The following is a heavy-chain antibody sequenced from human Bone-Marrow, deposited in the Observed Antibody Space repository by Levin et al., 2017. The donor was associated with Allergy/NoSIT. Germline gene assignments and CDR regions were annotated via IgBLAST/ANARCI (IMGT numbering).Heavy chain of an antibody. J-gene: IGHJ4*02. V-gene: IGHV4-59*01. CDR1: GGSISSNY. D-gene: IGHD2-2*01. Sequence: SETLSLTCIVSGGSISSNYWSWIRQPPGKGLEWIGYIYYSGSTNYNPSLESRVTISVDTSKNQFSLQLSSVTAADTAVYYCARDALSCSDTSCYGNWGQGTLVTVSS. CDR2: IYYSGST. CDR3: ARDALSCSDTSCYGN.